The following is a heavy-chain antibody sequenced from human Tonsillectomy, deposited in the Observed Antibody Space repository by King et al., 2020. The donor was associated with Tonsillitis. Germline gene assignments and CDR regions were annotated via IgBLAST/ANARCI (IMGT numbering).Heavy chain of an antibody. J-gene: IGHJ4*02. D-gene: IGHD6-6*01. V-gene: IGHV2-70*04. CDR2: IDWDDDK. Sequence: VTLKESGPALVKPTPTLTLTCTFSVFLLSTIGMRWSGIRHPPGKALELLARIDWDDDKFYSTSLKTMLTISNDTSKNQVVLTMTNMDPVDTATYYCARTADSSSSAYFDYWGQGTLVTVSS. CDR1: VFLLSTIGMR. CDR3: ARTADSSSSAYFDY.